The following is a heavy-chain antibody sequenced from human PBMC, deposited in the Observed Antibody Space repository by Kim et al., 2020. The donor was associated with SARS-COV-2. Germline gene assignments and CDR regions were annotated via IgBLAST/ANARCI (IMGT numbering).Heavy chain of an antibody. D-gene: IGHD3-3*01. J-gene: IGHJ3*02. CDR2: IYWDDDK. CDR1: GFSLSTSGVG. Sequence: SGPTLVKPTQTLTLTCTFSGFSLSTSGVGVGWIRQPPGKALEWLALIYWDDDKRYSPSLKSRLTITKDTSKNQVVLTMTNMDPVDTATYYCAHRPMYYDFWSGYYQVDAFDIWGQGTMVTVSS. V-gene: IGHV2-5*02. CDR3: AHRPMYYDFWSGYYQVDAFDI.